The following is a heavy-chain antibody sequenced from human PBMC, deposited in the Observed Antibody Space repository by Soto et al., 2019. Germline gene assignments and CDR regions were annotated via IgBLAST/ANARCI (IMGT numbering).Heavy chain of an antibody. V-gene: IGHV3-33*01. Sequence: PLRLSCAASGFTFSSYGMHWVRQAPGKGLEWVAVIWYDGSNKYYADSVKGRFTISRDNSKNTLYLQMNSLRAEDTAVYYCARPYYYDSSGHYYYFDYWGQGTLVTVSS. CDR2: IWYDGSNK. CDR3: ARPYYYDSSGHYYYFDY. J-gene: IGHJ4*02. D-gene: IGHD3-22*01. CDR1: GFTFSSYG.